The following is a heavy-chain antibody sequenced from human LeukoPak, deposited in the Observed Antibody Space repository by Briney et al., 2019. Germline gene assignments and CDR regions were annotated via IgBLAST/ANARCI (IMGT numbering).Heavy chain of an antibody. J-gene: IGHJ4*02. CDR3: TTTAQYYYDSSGYPRALDY. CDR1: GFTFSNAW. D-gene: IGHD3-22*01. Sequence: GVSLRLSCAASGFTFSNAWMSWVRQAPGKGLEWVGRIKSKTDGGTTDYAAPVKGRFTISRDDSRNTLYLQMNSLKTEDTAVYYCTTTAQYYYDSSGYPRALDYWGQGTLVTVSS. V-gene: IGHV3-15*01. CDR2: IKSKTDGGTT.